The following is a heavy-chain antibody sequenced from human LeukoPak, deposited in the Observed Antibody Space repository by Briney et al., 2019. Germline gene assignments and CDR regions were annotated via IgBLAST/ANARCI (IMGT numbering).Heavy chain of an antibody. CDR3: AKAQYDFWSGYYYFDY. J-gene: IGHJ4*02. CDR1: GFTFSSYA. Sequence: PGGSPRLSCAVSGFTFSSYAMSWVRQAPGTGLEWVSAISGSGGSTYYADSVKGRFTISRDNSKNTVYLQMNSLGAEDTAVYYCAKAQYDFWSGYYYFDYWGQGTLVTVSS. CDR2: ISGSGGST. D-gene: IGHD3-3*01. V-gene: IGHV3-23*01.